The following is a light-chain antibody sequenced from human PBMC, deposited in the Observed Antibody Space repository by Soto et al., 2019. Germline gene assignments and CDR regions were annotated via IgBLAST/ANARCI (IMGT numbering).Light chain of an antibody. J-gene: IGKJ5*01. CDR2: DAS. V-gene: IGKV3-11*01. Sequence: EVCLARARGTLRLIQGERATLLCRASQTVRKLLLWFQQKPGQAPRLLIHDASNRAAGVPARFSGSGSATDFTLTISSLEPADFAVYYCQQRSNWRIITFGHGTRLEIK. CDR3: QQRSNWRIIT. CDR1: QTVRKL.